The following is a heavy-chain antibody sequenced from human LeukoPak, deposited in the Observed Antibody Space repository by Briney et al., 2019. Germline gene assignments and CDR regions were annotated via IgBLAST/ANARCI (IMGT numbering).Heavy chain of an antibody. CDR1: GGSFSGYY. J-gene: IGHJ4*02. Sequence: SETLSLTCAVYGGSFSGYYWSWIRQPPGKGLEWIGEINHSGSTNYNPSLKSRVTISVDTSKNQFSLKLSPVTAADTAVYYCARSHPYYYDSSGYYRNWGQGTLVTVSS. CDR3: ARSHPYYYDSSGYYRN. D-gene: IGHD3-22*01. V-gene: IGHV4-34*01. CDR2: INHSGST.